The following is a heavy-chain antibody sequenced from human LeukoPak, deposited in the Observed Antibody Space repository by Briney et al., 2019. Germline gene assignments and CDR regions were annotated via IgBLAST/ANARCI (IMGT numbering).Heavy chain of an antibody. CDR1: GFTFSSYS. D-gene: IGHD6-19*01. J-gene: IGHJ4*02. Sequence: GSLRLSCAASGFTFSSYSTNWVRQAPGKGLEWVSSISSSNSYIYNADSVKGRFTISRDNAKNSLYLQMNSLRAEDTAVYYCARDQGLLVVAGRFGYWGQGTLVTVSS. CDR2: ISSSNSYI. CDR3: ARDQGLLVVAGRFGY. V-gene: IGHV3-21*01.